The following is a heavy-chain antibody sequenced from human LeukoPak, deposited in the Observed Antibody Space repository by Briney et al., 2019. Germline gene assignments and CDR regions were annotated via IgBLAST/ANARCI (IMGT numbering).Heavy chain of an antibody. CDR3: VRGVGVSRFNYLDS. V-gene: IGHV3-33*08. CDR2: IWYDASNK. D-gene: IGHD6-13*01. CDR1: GFTFSSYE. J-gene: IGHJ4*02. Sequence: PGGSLRLSCAASGFTFSSYEMNWVRQAPGKGLEWVAVIWYDASNKYYADSVKGRFTISRDNSKNTLYLQMNSLRDDDTAVYYCVRGVGVSRFNYLDSWGQGTLVIVSS.